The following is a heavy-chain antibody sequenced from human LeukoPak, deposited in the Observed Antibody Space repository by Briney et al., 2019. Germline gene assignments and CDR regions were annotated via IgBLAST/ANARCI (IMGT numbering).Heavy chain of an antibody. Sequence: LEALSLTCTVSLGSISSYYWSWIRQPPGRGLEWIGYIYYSGRTNYNPSIQSRVTISVDTSKNQFSLKLSSVTAADTAVYYCARGRDSIGWDHWYFDLWGRGTLVTVSS. CDR2: IYYSGRT. D-gene: IGHD6-19*01. J-gene: IGHJ2*01. CDR3: ARGRDSIGWDHWYFDL. V-gene: IGHV4-59*01. CDR1: LGSISSYY.